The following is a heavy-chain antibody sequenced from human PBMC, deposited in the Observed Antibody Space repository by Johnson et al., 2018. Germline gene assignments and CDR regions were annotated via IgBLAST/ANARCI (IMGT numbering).Heavy chain of an antibody. Sequence: QVQLQESGPGLVKPSETLSLTCTVSGGSISRYSWTWIRQPPGKGLEYIGSIDHSGVTDFNPSLTNRVSMSGDSSKIHFSLNLNSVTAADTAVYYCVRGRLGELEYWGQGTLVIVSS. CDR1: GGSISRYS. V-gene: IGHV4-4*07. J-gene: IGHJ4*02. CDR2: IDHSGVT. D-gene: IGHD3-16*01. CDR3: VRGRLGELEY.